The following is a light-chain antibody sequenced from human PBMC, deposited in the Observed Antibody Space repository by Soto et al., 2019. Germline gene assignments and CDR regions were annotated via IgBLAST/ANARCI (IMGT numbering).Light chain of an antibody. CDR1: QDISNY. J-gene: IGKJ4*01. CDR2: DAS. V-gene: IGKV1-33*01. Sequence: DIQMTQSPSSLSPSVGDRVTITCQASQDISNYLNWYQQKPGKAPQLLIYDASNLETGVPSRFSGSGSGTDFTFTISSLQPEDIATYYCQQYDYLPLTVGGGTKVDIK. CDR3: QQYDYLPLT.